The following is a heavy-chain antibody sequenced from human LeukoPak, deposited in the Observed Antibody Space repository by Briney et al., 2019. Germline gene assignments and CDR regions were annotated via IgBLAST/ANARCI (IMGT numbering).Heavy chain of an antibody. CDR3: ASGSRRITMVRGVQHFDY. CDR2: INHSGST. V-gene: IGHV4-34*01. D-gene: IGHD3-10*01. J-gene: IGHJ4*02. Sequence: SETLSLTCAVYGGSFSGYYWSWIRQPPGKGLEWIGEINHSGSTNYNPSLKSRVTISVDTSKNQFSLKLSSVTAAGTAVYYCASGSRRITMVRGVQHFDYWGQGTLVTVSS. CDR1: GGSFSGYY.